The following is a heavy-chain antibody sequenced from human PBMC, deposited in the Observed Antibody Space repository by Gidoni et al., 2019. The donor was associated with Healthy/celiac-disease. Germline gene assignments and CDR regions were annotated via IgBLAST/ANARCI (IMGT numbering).Heavy chain of an antibody. V-gene: IGHV1-69*01. J-gene: IGHJ4*02. Sequence: FQGRVTITADESTSTAYMELSSLRSEDTAVYYCARERSIAARRADFDYWGQGTLVTVSS. D-gene: IGHD6-6*01. CDR3: ARERSIAARRADFDY.